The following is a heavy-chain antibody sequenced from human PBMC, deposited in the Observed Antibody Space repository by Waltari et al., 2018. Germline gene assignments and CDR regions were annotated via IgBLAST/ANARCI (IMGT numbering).Heavy chain of an antibody. CDR2: ISGAGFPI. D-gene: IGHD1-26*01. V-gene: IGHV3-48*01. Sequence: EVQLVESGGGLVQPGGARSLPCAPSGLGVRSYGMNWVRQAPGKGLEWVAHISGAGFPIYYADSVKGRFTISRDNAKNSLFLQMNGLRAEDTAVYYCVPMGASRLTWTDWGQGTPVTVSS. J-gene: IGHJ4*02. CDR1: GLGVRSYG. CDR3: VPMGASRLTWTD.